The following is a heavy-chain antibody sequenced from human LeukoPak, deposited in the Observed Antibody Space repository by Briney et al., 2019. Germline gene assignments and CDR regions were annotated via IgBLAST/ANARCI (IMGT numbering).Heavy chain of an antibody. CDR2: IYPGDSDT. CDR1: GYRFTNYW. D-gene: IGHD2-2*02. Sequence: GESLKISRKGSGYRFTNYWIGWVRQMPGKGLEWMGIIYPGDSDTGYSPSFQGQVTISADKSITTAYLQWSSLKASDTAMYYCAIGGDSTTSCYRCFNYWGQGTLVTVSS. V-gene: IGHV5-51*01. J-gene: IGHJ4*02. CDR3: AIGGDSTTSCYRCFNY.